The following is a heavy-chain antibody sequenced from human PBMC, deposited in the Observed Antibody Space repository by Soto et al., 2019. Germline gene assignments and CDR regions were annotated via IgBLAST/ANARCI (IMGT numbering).Heavy chain of an antibody. V-gene: IGHV3-23*01. CDR3: AKDRGFRTVTTSCFDY. CDR2: ISGSGGST. J-gene: IGHJ4*02. D-gene: IGHD4-17*01. Sequence: GGSLRLSCAASGFTFSSYAMSWVRQAPGKGLEWVSAISGSGGSTYYADSVKGRFTISRDNSKNTLYLQMNSLRAEDTAVYYCAKDRGFRTVTTSCFDYWGQGTLVTVSS. CDR1: GFTFSSYA.